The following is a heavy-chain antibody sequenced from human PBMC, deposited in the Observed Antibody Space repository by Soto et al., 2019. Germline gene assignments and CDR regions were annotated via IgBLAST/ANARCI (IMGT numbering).Heavy chain of an antibody. CDR2: IWIDGSNK. J-gene: IGHJ6*02. CDR3: ARDGGTIAERGMDV. D-gene: IGHD6-13*01. CDR1: GFTFSSSG. V-gene: IGHV3-33*01. Sequence: QVQLVESGGGVVQPGRSLRLSCAASGFTFSSSGLHWVRQAPGKGLEWVAVIWIDGSNKYYPDSVKGRFTISRDNSKKTLYLKMNSLGAEDTALYYCARDGGTIAERGMDVGGQGTTVTVSS.